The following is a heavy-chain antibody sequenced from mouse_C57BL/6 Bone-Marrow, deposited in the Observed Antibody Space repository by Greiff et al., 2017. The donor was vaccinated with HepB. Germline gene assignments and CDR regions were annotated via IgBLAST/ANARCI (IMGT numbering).Heavy chain of an antibody. V-gene: IGHV14-2*01. Sequence: VQLQQSGAELVKPGASVKLSCTASGFNIKDYYMHWVKQRTEQGLEWIGRIDPEDGETTYAPKFQGKATITADTSSHTAYLQLSSLTSEDTAVYYCANAPAYYSNPAWFAYWGQGTLVTVSA. D-gene: IGHD2-5*01. CDR3: ANAPAYYSNPAWFAY. J-gene: IGHJ3*01. CDR2: IDPEDGET. CDR1: GFNIKDYY.